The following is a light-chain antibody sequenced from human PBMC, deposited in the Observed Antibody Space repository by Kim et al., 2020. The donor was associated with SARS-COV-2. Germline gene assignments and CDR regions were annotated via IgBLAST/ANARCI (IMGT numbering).Light chain of an antibody. Sequence: SPGQTARITCSGDALPKQYAYWYQQKPGQAPVLVIYKDSERPSGIPERFSGSSSGTTDTLTISGVQAEDEADYYCQSADSSGTYQVFGGGTQLTVL. CDR2: KDS. CDR3: QSADSSGTYQV. V-gene: IGLV3-25*03. J-gene: IGLJ2*01. CDR1: ALPKQY.